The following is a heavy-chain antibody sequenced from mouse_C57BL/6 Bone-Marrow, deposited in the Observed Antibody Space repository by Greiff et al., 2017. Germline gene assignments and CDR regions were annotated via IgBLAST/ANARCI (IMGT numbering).Heavy chain of an antibody. Sequence: EVQLVESGEGLVKPGGSLKLSCAASGFTFSSYAMSWVRQTPEKRLEWIAYISSGGDYIYYADTVKGRFTISRDNARNTRYLQMSSLKSEDTAMYYCTRLLQYPYWYFDVWGTGTTVTVSS. CDR2: ISSGGDYI. CDR1: GFTFSSYA. CDR3: TRLLQYPYWYFDV. J-gene: IGHJ1*03. D-gene: IGHD1-1*01. V-gene: IGHV5-9-1*02.